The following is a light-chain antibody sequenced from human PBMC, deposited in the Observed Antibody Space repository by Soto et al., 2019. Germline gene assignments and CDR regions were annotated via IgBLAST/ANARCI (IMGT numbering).Light chain of an antibody. V-gene: IGLV2-14*03. CDR2: DVI. J-gene: IGLJ2*01. CDR3: SSYTSSSTPL. CDR1: SSDIGGYNF. Sequence: HSALTQPASVSGSPGQSITISCTGTSSDIGGYNFVSWYQQHPGKAPKLMIYDVINRPSGVSNRFSGSKSGNTASLTISGLQAEDEADYYCSSYTSSSTPLFGGGTMVTVL.